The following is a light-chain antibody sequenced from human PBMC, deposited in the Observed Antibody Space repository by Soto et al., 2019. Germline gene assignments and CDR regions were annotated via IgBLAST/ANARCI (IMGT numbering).Light chain of an antibody. V-gene: IGLV2-14*01. CDR1: SSDVSGYNY. CDR2: EVS. CDR3: TSYTSSSTLL. J-gene: IGLJ3*02. Sequence: QSALTQPASVSGSPGQSITISCTGTSSDVSGYNYVSWYQQHPGKAPKLIIYEVSYRPSGISYRVSGSKSGNTASLTISGLRAEDEADYYCTSYTSSSTLLFGGGTKVTVL.